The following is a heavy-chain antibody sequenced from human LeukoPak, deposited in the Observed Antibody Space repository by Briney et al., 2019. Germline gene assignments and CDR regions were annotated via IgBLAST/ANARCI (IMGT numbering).Heavy chain of an antibody. J-gene: IGHJ6*04. CDR2: ISGSGGST. V-gene: IGHV3-23*01. CDR3: AKDESDDIVVVPALPV. D-gene: IGHD2-2*01. CDR1: GFTFSSYA. Sequence: GGSLRLSCAGSGFTFSSYAMRWVRQAPGKGLEWVSAISGSGGSTYYADSVKGRFTIDRDNSKNTLYLQLNSLRAEDTAVYYCAKDESDDIVVVPALPVWGKGTTVTVSS.